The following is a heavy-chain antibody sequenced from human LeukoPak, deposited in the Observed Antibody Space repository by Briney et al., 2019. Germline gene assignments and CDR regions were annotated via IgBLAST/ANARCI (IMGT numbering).Heavy chain of an antibody. CDR3: AKGYGFTNWFDP. CDR2: ISGSGGST. J-gene: IGHJ5*02. CDR1: GFTFSSFA. Sequence: GGSLRLSCAASGFTFSSFAVSWVRQAPGKGLEWVSVISGSGGSTYYADSVKGRFTISRDNPNNTLYLQMSSLRAEDTAVYYCAKGYGFTNWFDPWGQGTWVTVSS. V-gene: IGHV3-23*01. D-gene: IGHD3-10*01.